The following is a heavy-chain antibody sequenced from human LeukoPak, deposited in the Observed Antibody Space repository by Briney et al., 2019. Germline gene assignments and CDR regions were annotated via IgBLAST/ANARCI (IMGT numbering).Heavy chain of an antibody. Sequence: ASVKVSCKASGYTFNNHYMYWVRQAPGQGLEWMGVINPSGGSTSYAQKFQGRVTMTRDTSTGTVYMEVNSLRSEDTAVYYCARQGTYSSAIGMGYWGQGTLVTVSS. J-gene: IGHJ4*02. CDR2: INPSGGST. D-gene: IGHD6-19*01. V-gene: IGHV1-46*02. CDR1: GYTFNNHY. CDR3: ARQGTYSSAIGMGY.